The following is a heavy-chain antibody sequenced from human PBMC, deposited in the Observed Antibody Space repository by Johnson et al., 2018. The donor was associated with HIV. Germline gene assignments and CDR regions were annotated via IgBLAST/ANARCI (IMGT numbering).Heavy chain of an antibody. CDR3: AAVGVAATDAFDI. J-gene: IGHJ3*02. CDR2: ISWNSGSI. Sequence: VQLVESGGGVVRPGGSLRLSCAASGFTFDDYAMHWVRHAPGKGLAWVSGISWNSGSIGYADSVKGRFTISRDNAKNSLYLQMNSRRAEDTALYYCAAVGVAATDAFDIWGQGTMV. CDR1: GFTFDDYA. D-gene: IGHD3-10*01. V-gene: IGHV3-9*01.